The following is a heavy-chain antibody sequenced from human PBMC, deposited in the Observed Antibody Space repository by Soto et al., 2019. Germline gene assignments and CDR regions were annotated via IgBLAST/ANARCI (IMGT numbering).Heavy chain of an antibody. CDR2: ISGYKDRT. Sequence: QVQLVQSGPEVKRPGASVKVSCKTSGYTFTAYGISWVRQAPGQGLEWVGWISGYKDRTNYAQRLQGRVTVTTDTSTTTAYIELSSLRSDDPAVYYCARDHQTWIEIFAYWGQGPLVTVSS. CDR1: GYTFTAYG. D-gene: IGHD5-18*01. V-gene: IGHV1-18*04. J-gene: IGHJ4*02. CDR3: ARDHQTWIEIFAY.